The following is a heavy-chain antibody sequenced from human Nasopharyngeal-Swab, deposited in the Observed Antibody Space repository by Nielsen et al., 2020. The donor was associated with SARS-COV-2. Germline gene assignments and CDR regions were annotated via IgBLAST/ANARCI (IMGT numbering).Heavy chain of an antibody. D-gene: IGHD6-19*01. CDR2: IYHSGST. CDR3: ARESSGWYHDYYYGMDV. J-gene: IGHJ6*02. Sequence: WIRQPPGKGLEWIGEIYHSGSTNYNPSLKSRVTISVDTSKNQFSLKLSSVTAADTAVYYCARESSGWYHDYYYGMDVWGQGTTVTVSS. V-gene: IGHV4-4*02.